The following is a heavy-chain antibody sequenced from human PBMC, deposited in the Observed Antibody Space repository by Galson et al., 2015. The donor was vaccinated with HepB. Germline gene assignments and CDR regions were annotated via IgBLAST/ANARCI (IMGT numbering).Heavy chain of an antibody. Sequence: SLRLSCAAFGFTFSSYAMHWVRQAPGKGLEWVAVISYDGSNKYYADSVKGRFTISRDNSKNTLYLQMNSLRAEDTAVYYCARGTGGEVLASFDYWGQGTLVTVSS. CDR1: GFTFSSYA. D-gene: IGHD3/OR15-3a*01. CDR3: ARGTGGEVLASFDY. V-gene: IGHV3-30*04. CDR2: ISYDGSNK. J-gene: IGHJ4*02.